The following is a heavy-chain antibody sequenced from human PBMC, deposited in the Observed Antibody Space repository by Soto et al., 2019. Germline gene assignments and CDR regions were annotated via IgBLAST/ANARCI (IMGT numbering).Heavy chain of an antibody. D-gene: IGHD2-8*01. CDR1: SGSIGTTNW. V-gene: IGHV4-4*02. J-gene: IGHJ6*02. CDR3: ARRTWGTDV. Sequence: QVQLQESGPGLVKPSGTLSLTCAVSSGSIGTTNWWSWVRQPPGKGLEWLGEIFHSGTTYYNPSLEDRVTISVDTSKNQFPLNLRSGTAADTAVYYCARRTWGTDVWGQGTTVTVSS. CDR2: IFHSGTT.